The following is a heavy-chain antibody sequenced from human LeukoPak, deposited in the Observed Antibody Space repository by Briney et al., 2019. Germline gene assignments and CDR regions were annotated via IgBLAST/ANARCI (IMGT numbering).Heavy chain of an antibody. D-gene: IGHD1-14*01. Sequence: PSQTLSLTCTVSGGSISSGGYYWSWIRQHPGKGLEWIGYIYYSGSTYYNPSLKSRVSISVDTSENQFSLKLTSVTAADTAVYYCARSPEYYFDYWGQGTLVTVSS. V-gene: IGHV4-31*03. CDR1: GGSISSGGYY. CDR2: IYYSGST. J-gene: IGHJ4*02. CDR3: ARSPEYYFDY.